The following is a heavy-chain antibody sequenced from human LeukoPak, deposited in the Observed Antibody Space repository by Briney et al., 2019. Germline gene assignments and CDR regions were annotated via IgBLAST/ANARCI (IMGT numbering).Heavy chain of an antibody. J-gene: IGHJ4*02. CDR2: FSGSGGST. Sequence: GGSLRLSCAASGFTFSSYAMSWVRQAPGKGLGWVSAFSGSGGSTYYAASVKGRSTISRSNSKNTLYLQMNSLRAEDTAVYYCAKTFTSRISIAVADYFDYWGQGTLVTVSS. CDR3: AKTFTSRISIAVADYFDY. D-gene: IGHD6-19*01. V-gene: IGHV3-23*01. CDR1: GFTFSSYA.